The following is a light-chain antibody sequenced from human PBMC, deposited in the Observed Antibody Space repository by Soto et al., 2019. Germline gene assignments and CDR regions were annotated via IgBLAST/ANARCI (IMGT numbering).Light chain of an antibody. CDR2: AVS. CDR1: QSVSSSY. J-gene: IGKJ1*01. V-gene: IGKV3-15*01. CDR3: QQYNNWPPTWT. Sequence: EFALTQSPEILSLSPGERATLSCRASQSVSSSYLAWYQQKPGQAPRLLIYAVSTRATGIPARFSGSGSGTEFTLTINSLQSEDFAVYYCQQYNNWPPTWTFGQGTKVDI.